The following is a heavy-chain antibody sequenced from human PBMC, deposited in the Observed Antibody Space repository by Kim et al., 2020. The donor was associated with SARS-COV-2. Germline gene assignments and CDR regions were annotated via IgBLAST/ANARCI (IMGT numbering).Heavy chain of an antibody. CDR3: ARAKGYSGYGHASVNWFDP. Sequence: GGSLRLSCAASGFTFSDYYMSWIRQAPGKGLEWVSYISSSSSYTNYADSVKGRFTISRDNAKNSLYLQMNSLRAEDTAVYYCARAKGYSGYGHASVNWFDPWGQGTLVTVSS. J-gene: IGHJ5*02. V-gene: IGHV3-11*06. D-gene: IGHD5-12*01. CDR1: GFTFSDYY. CDR2: ISSSSSYT.